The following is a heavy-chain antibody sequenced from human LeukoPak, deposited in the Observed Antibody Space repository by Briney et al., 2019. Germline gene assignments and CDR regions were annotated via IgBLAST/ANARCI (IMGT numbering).Heavy chain of an antibody. V-gene: IGHV1-18*01. J-gene: IGHJ6*03. CDR2: ISAYNGNT. CDR1: GYTFTSYG. Sequence: ASVKVSCKASGYTFTSYGISWVRQAPGQGLEWMGWISAYNGNTNYAQKLQGRVTMTTDTSTSTAYMELRSLRSDDTAVYYCARANADYYGSGSYYQRNRARYYYYMDVWGKGTTVTISS. CDR3: ARANADYYGSGSYYQRNRARYYYYMDV. D-gene: IGHD3-10*01.